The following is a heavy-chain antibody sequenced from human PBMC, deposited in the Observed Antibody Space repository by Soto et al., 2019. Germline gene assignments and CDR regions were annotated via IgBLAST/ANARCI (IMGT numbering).Heavy chain of an antibody. V-gene: IGHV4-31*03. D-gene: IGHD2-2*01. CDR3: ARVVPAAHFDY. CDR1: GGSISSGGYY. CDR2: IYYSGST. J-gene: IGHJ4*02. Sequence: PSETLSLTCTVSGGSISSGGYYWSWLRQHPGKGLEWIGYIYYSGSTYYNPSLKSRVTISVDTSKNQFSLKLSSVTAADTAVYYCARVVPAAHFDYWGQGTLVTVPS.